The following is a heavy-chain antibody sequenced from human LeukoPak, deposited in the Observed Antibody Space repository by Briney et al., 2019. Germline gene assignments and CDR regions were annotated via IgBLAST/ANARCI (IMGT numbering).Heavy chain of an antibody. Sequence: GASVKVSCKASGYTFTSYYMHWVRQAPGQGLEWMGIINPSGGSTSYAQKFQGRVTMTRDTSTSTVYMELSSLRSEDTAVYYCAREAHSSGWQSRDAFDPWGQGTLVTVSS. J-gene: IGHJ5*02. D-gene: IGHD6-19*01. CDR1: GYTFTSYY. CDR3: AREAHSSGWQSRDAFDP. V-gene: IGHV1-46*01. CDR2: INPSGGST.